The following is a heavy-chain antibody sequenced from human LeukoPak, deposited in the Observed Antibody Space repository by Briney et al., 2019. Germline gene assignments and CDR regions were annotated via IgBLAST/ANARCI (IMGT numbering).Heavy chain of an antibody. J-gene: IGHJ4*02. CDR3: AREADYYDSSGYYPDY. Sequence: GGSLRLSCAASGFTFSSYSMNWVRQAPGKGLEWVSSISSSSYIYYADSVKGRFTISRDNAKNSLYLQMSSLRAEDTAVYYCAREADYYDSSGYYPDYWGQGTLVTVTS. D-gene: IGHD3-22*01. CDR2: ISSSSYI. V-gene: IGHV3-21*01. CDR1: GFTFSSYS.